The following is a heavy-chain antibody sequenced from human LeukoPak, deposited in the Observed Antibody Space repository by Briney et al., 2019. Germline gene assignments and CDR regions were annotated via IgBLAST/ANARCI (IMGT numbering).Heavy chain of an antibody. CDR3: ARTLDAFDI. J-gene: IGHJ3*02. Sequence: PSETLSLTCTVSGGSISSSSYYWGWIRQPPGKGLEWIGYIYYSGSTNYNPSLKSRVTISVDTSKNQFSLKLSSVTAADTAVYYCARTLDAFDIWGQGTMVTVSS. V-gene: IGHV4-61*05. CDR2: IYYSGST. CDR1: GGSISSSSYY.